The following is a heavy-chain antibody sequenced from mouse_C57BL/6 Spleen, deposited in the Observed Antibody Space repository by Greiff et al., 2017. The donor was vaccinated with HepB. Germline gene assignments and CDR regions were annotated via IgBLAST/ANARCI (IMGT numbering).Heavy chain of an antibody. CDR1: GYTFTDYE. CDR3: TRGWLPPGY. J-gene: IGHJ2*01. D-gene: IGHD2-3*01. Sequence: VKLMESGAELVRPGASVTLSCKASGYTFTDYEMHWVKQTPVHGLEWIGAIDPETGGTAYNQKFKGKAILTADKSSSTAYMELRSLTSEDSAVYYCTRGWLPPGYWGQGTTLTVSS. CDR2: IDPETGGT. V-gene: IGHV1-15*01.